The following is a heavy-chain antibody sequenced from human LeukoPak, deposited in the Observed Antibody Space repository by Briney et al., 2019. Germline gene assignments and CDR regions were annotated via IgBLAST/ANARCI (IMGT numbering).Heavy chain of an antibody. V-gene: IGHV4-59*11. CDR2: IYYSGST. Sequence: SETLSLTCSVSGGSISSHYWSWIRQPPGKGLEWIGYIYYSGSTNYNPSLKSRVSISVDTSKNQFSLKLRSATAADTAVYYCAGADYDSSVGYWGQGTLVTVSS. CDR1: GGSISSHY. D-gene: IGHD3-22*01. J-gene: IGHJ4*02. CDR3: AGADYDSSVGY.